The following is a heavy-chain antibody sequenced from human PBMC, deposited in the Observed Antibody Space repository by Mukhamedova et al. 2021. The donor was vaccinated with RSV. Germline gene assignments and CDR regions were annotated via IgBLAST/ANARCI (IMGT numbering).Heavy chain of an antibody. V-gene: IGHV3-53*04. CDR2: SGGST. J-gene: IGHJ4*02. CDR3: ARRAGTTKGPYY. D-gene: IGHD1-7*01. Sequence: SGGSTYYADSVKGRFTISRHNSKNTLYLQMNSLRAEDTAVYYCARRAGTTKGPYYWGQGTLVTVSS.